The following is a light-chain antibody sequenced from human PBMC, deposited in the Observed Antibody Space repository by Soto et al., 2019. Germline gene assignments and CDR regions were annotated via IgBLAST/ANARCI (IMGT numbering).Light chain of an antibody. CDR3: QKYNSAPWT. V-gene: IGKV1-27*01. Sequence: DIQMTQSPSSLSASVGDRVTITCRASQVINNYLAWYQQKPGKVPKLLIYAASTLQSGVPFRFSGSGSGTDFTLPISSLQPEDVATYYCQKYNSAPWTFGQGTKVEIK. CDR1: QVINNY. CDR2: AAS. J-gene: IGKJ1*01.